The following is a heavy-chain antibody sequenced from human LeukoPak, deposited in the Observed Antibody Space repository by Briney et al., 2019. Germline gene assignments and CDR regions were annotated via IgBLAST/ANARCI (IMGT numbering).Heavy chain of an antibody. Sequence: GGSLRLSCAASGFTFSSYWMSWVRQAPGKGLEWVANIKQDGSEKYYVDSVKGRFTISRDNAKNSLYLQMNSLRAEDTAVYYCARGQWLVRTYYMDVWGKGTTVTVSS. CDR3: ARGQWLVRTYYMDV. J-gene: IGHJ6*03. V-gene: IGHV3-7*01. CDR1: GFTFSSYW. CDR2: IKQDGSEK. D-gene: IGHD6-19*01.